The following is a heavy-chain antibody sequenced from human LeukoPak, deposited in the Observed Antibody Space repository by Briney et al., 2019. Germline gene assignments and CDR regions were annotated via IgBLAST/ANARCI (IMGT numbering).Heavy chain of an antibody. CDR1: GYSFTSYY. CDR3: ARSMVRGPTQEYFQH. Sequence: ASVKVSCKASGYSFTSYYMHWVRQAPGQGLEWMGIINPSGGSTSYAQKFQGRVTMTRDMSTSTVYMELSSLRSEDTAVYYCARSMVRGPTQEYFQHWGQGTLVTVSS. CDR2: INPSGGST. V-gene: IGHV1-46*01. J-gene: IGHJ1*01. D-gene: IGHD3-10*01.